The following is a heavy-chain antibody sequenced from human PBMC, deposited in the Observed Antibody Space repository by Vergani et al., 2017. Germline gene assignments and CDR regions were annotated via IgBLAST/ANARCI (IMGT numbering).Heavy chain of an antibody. CDR1: GFSFSTYS. CDR3: ARDRYSYGL. CDR2: ISSSSTI. Sequence: EVQLLESGGGLVQPGGSLRLSCAASGFSFSTYSMNWVRQAPGKGLEWVSYISSSSTIHYADSVKGRFTISRDNAKNSLFLQMNSLRDEDTAVYYCARDRYSYGLWGQGTLVTVSA. V-gene: IGHV3-48*02. D-gene: IGHD5-18*01. J-gene: IGHJ4*02.